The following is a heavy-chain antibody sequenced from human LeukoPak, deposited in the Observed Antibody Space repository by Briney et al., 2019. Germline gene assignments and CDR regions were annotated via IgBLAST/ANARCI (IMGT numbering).Heavy chain of an antibody. V-gene: IGHV3-66*01. Sequence: GGSLRLSCAASGFTVSSNYMSWVRQAPGKGLEWVSVIYSGGSTYYADSVKGRFTISRDNSKNTLYLQMNSLRAEDTAVYYCVRTPVTGGSGTFYFDSWGQGTLVTVSS. CDR3: VRTPVTGGSGTFYFDS. CDR2: IYSGGST. CDR1: GFTVSSNY. D-gene: IGHD2-8*02. J-gene: IGHJ4*02.